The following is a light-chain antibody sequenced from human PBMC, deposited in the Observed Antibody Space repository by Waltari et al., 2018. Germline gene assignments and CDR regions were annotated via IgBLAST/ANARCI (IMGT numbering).Light chain of an antibody. Sequence: EIVLTQSPATLSLSPGARATLSCRASQSVSSYLAWYQQKPGQATRLLIYDASTRATGIPARFSGSGSGTDFTLTISSLEPEDFAVYYCQQRSNWYTFGQGTKLEIK. J-gene: IGKJ2*01. CDR1: QSVSSY. CDR2: DAS. V-gene: IGKV3-11*01. CDR3: QQRSNWYT.